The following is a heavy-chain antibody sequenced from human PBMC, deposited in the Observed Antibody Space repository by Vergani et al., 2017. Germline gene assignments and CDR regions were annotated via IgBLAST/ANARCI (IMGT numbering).Heavy chain of an antibody. Sequence: QVQLVESGGGVVQPGRSLRLSCAASGFTFGDHGIHWVRRAPGKGLEWVALISYDGTNKYYTNSMRGRFTISRDNSKSTLFLQMNSLRVEDMAVYYCARDRGDWRYSRYFYNYYMDVWGKGTTVTVSS. CDR3: ARDRGDWRYSRYFYNYYMDV. CDR2: ISYDGTNK. CDR1: GFTFGDHG. J-gene: IGHJ6*03. D-gene: IGHD2-8*02. V-gene: IGHV3-30-3*01.